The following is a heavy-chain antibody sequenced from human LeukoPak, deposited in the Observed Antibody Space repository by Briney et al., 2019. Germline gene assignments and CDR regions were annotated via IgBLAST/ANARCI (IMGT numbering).Heavy chain of an antibody. J-gene: IGHJ3*02. V-gene: IGHV4-59*12. D-gene: IGHD6-13*01. CDR2: IYYTGTT. CDR1: GGSISSYF. Sequence: SETLSLTCTVSGGSISSYFWSWIRQPPGKGLEWIGHIYYTGTTNYNPSLKSRVTISVATSKNQFSLKLSSVTAADTAVYYCARGPGYSSTTDAFEIWGQGTMVTVSS. CDR3: ARGPGYSSTTDAFEI.